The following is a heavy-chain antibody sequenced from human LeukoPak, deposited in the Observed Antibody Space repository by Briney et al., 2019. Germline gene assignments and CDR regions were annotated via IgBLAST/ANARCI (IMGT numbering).Heavy chain of an antibody. CDR3: ARVLIWFGQLQNWFDP. V-gene: IGHV4-39*07. CDR2: IYHTGPS. J-gene: IGHJ5*02. Sequence: SETLSLTCTVSGGSMTNDTFCWGWIRQPPGKGLEWIGSIYHTGPSYYNPSLKSRVTISVDTSKKHFSLKLSSVTAADTAVYYCARVLIWFGQLQNWFDPWGPGTLVTVSS. D-gene: IGHD3-10*01. CDR1: GGSMTNDTFC.